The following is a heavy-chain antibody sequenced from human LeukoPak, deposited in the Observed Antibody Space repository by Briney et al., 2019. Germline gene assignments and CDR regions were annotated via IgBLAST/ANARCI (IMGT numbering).Heavy chain of an antibody. CDR2: INPSGGST. Sequence: ASAKVSCKASGYTFTIYYMHWVPQAPGQGLEWMGIINPSGGSTSYAQKFQGRVTMTRDMSTSTVYMGLSSLRSEDTAVYYCARGSSGSYGWFDPWGQGTLVAVSS. V-gene: IGHV1-46*01. CDR1: GYTFTIYY. CDR3: ARGSSGSYGWFDP. D-gene: IGHD1-26*01. J-gene: IGHJ5*02.